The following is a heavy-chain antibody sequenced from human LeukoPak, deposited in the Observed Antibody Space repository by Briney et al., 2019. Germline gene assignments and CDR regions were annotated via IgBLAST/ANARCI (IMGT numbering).Heavy chain of an antibody. V-gene: IGHV1-2*06. D-gene: IGHD2-2*01. Sequence: ASVKVSCKVSGYTFTGYYMHWVRQAPGQGLEWMGRINPNSGGTNYAQKFQGRVTMTRDTSISTAYMELSRLRSDDTAVYYCARSQLLSFWFDPWGQGTLVTVSS. CDR2: INPNSGGT. J-gene: IGHJ5*02. CDR3: ARSQLLSFWFDP. CDR1: GYTFTGYY.